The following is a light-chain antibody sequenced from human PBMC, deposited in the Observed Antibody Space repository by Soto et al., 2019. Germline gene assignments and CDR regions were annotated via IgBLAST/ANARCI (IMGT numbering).Light chain of an antibody. V-gene: IGLV2-23*01. CDR3: CSYAGRSTFV. CDR1: SSVVGTYNL. J-gene: IGLJ1*01. CDR2: EAT. Sequence: QSVLTQPASVSGSPGQSIAISCTGTSSVVGTYNLVSWYQQHPGKAPKLMIYEATKRPSGISDRFSGSKSGNTASLTISGLQAEDEANYFCCSYAGRSTFVFGPGTKVTV.